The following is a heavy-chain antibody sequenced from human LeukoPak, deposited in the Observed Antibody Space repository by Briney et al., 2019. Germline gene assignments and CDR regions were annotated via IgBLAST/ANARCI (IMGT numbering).Heavy chain of an antibody. J-gene: IGHJ6*03. Sequence: GSLRLSCAASGFTFSSYSMNWVRQAPGKGLEWIGSMYHSGSAYYYPSLKSRITISIDTSKNQFSLKLSSVTAADTAVYYCARDNWNSYYMNVWGKGTTVTVSS. V-gene: IGHV4-38-2*02. CDR2: MYHSGSA. CDR1: GFTFSSYS. D-gene: IGHD1-1*01. CDR3: ARDNWNSYYMNV.